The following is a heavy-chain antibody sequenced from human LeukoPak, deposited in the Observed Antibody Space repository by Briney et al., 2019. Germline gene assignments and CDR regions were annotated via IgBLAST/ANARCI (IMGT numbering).Heavy chain of an antibody. J-gene: IGHJ3*02. CDR3: ARSNRVYGDYLLRAFDI. CDR1: RLTFDNYG. D-gene: IGHD2-21*02. Sequence: GGSLRHSCGAPRLTFDNYGMTWGRQVPGKGLEWDYGINWNGGSTGYAYSVKGRLTISRDNAKNSLYLQMNGLRAEDTALYYCARSNRVYGDYLLRAFDIWGQGTMVTVSS. CDR2: INWNGGST. V-gene: IGHV3-20*04.